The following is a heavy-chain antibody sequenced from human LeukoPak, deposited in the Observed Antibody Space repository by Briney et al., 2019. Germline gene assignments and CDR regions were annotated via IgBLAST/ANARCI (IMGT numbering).Heavy chain of an antibody. Sequence: PGEPLKISFQGSGYRFTSYYIGWVRPMPGKGLEWMGIIYPGDSDTRYSPSFQGQVTISADKSISTAYLQWSSLKASDTAMYYCARRDSSGYYDDYWGQGTLVTVSS. J-gene: IGHJ4*02. CDR1: GYRFTSYY. CDR3: ARRDSSGYYDDY. D-gene: IGHD3-22*01. V-gene: IGHV5-51*01. CDR2: IYPGDSDT.